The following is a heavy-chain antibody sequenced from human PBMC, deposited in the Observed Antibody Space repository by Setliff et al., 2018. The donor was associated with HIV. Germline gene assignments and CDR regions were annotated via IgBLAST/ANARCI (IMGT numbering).Heavy chain of an antibody. Sequence: ASETLSLTCTVSGGSVSTSSYSWGWIRQPPEKGLEWIGSIHYNEETYYNPSLKSRVTISVDTSKNQFSLKLNSVTAADTAMYYCERGGQSSGYGIELWGQGTLVTVSS. J-gene: IGHJ4*02. V-gene: IGHV4-39*01. D-gene: IGHD5-12*01. CDR1: GGSVSTSSYS. CDR2: IHYNEET. CDR3: ERGGQSSGYGIEL.